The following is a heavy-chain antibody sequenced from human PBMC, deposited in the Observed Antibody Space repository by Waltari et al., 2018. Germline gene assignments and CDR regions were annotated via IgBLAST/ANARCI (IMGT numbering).Heavy chain of an antibody. CDR1: GGSLTSDY. J-gene: IGHJ1*01. D-gene: IGHD6-19*01. Sequence: QVQLMESGPGLVRPSETLSLTCNVSGGSLTSDYWSWVRQPPGKGLEWVGYIYHSGTTNYNPPLRSRVSISVDTSKTQFSLKLNYVTAADTAVYYCARGHSTGWYLSHWGRGALVTVSS. V-gene: IGHV4-59*01. CDR3: ARGHSTGWYLSH. CDR2: IYHSGTT.